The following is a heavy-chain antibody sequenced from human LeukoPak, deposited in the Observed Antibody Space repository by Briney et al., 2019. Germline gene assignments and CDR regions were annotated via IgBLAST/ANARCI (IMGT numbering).Heavy chain of an antibody. D-gene: IGHD3-3*01. V-gene: IGHV4-59*01. CDR2: LYYSGDT. Sequence: SETLSLTCTVSGGSISNYYWSWIRQPPGKGLEWIGYLYYSGDTNYNPSLKSRVAISVDTSKNQFSLSLSSVTAADTAVYYCASSHPLGSNNDYYTPFDYWGQGTRVTVSS. CDR1: GGSISNYY. CDR3: ASSHPLGSNNDYYTPFDY. J-gene: IGHJ4*02.